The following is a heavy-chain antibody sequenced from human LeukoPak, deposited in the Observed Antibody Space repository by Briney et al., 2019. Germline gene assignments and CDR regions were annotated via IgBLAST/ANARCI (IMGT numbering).Heavy chain of an antibody. Sequence: ASVKVSCKASRYTFTGYYIHWVRQAPGQGLEWMGWINPNSGGTIYAQKFQGRVTMTRDTSISTAYMELSRLSSDDTAIYYCAKDLYSSGWTDAFDIWGQGTMVTVSS. V-gene: IGHV1-2*02. CDR2: INPNSGGT. D-gene: IGHD6-19*01. CDR3: AKDLYSSGWTDAFDI. CDR1: RYTFTGYY. J-gene: IGHJ3*02.